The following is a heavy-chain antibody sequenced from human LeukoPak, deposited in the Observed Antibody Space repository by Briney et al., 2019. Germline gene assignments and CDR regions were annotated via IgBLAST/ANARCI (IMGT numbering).Heavy chain of an antibody. CDR2: IKEDGSEK. J-gene: IGHJ4*02. CDR3: ARRGSTGY. V-gene: IGHV3-7*03. Sequence: PGGSLRLSCAASGFSFSGYWMTWVRQAPGKGLEWVANIKEDGSEKYYADFAKGRFTISRDNAKNSLDLQMNSLRAEDTAVYYCARRGSTGYWGQGTLVTVSS. D-gene: IGHD4-11*01. CDR1: GFSFSGYW.